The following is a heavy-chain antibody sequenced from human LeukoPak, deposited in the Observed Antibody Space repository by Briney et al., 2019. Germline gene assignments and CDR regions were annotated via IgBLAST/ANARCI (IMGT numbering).Heavy chain of an antibody. CDR2: INTNTGNP. CDR1: GYTFTSYA. Sequence: ASVKVSRKASGYTFTSYAMNWVRQAPGQGLEWMGWINTNTGNPTYAQGFTGRFVFSLDTSVSTAYLQISSLKAEDTAAYYCARHQYYYGSGSYGRPYYYYGMDVWGQGTTVTVSS. D-gene: IGHD3-10*01. J-gene: IGHJ6*02. V-gene: IGHV7-4-1*02. CDR3: ARHQYYYGSGSYGRPYYYYGMDV.